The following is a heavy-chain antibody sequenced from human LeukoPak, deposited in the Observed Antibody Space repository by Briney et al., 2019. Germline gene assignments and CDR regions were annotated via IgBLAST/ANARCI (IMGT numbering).Heavy chain of an antibody. CDR1: GFTFSSYS. D-gene: IGHD2-2*01. Sequence: GGSLRLSCAASGFTFSSYSMNWVRQAPGKGLEWVSSISSSSSYIYYADSVKGRFTISRDNAKNSLYLQMNSLRAEDTAVYYCARGAVVPAAEGYYFDYWGQGTLVTVSS. CDR3: ARGAVVPAAEGYYFDY. V-gene: IGHV3-21*01. CDR2: ISSSSSYI. J-gene: IGHJ4*02.